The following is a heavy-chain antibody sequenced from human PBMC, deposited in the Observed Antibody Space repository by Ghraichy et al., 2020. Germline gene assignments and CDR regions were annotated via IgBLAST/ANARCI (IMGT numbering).Heavy chain of an antibody. D-gene: IGHD3-3*01. CDR2: IYYSGST. V-gene: IGHV4-59*01. CDR3: ARASGAYYDFWSGYSVGYYMDV. J-gene: IGHJ6*03. CDR1: GGSISSYY. Sequence: SETLSLTCTVSGGSISSYYWSWIRQPPGKGLEWIGYIYYSGSTNYNPSLKSRVTISVDTSKNQFSLKLSSVTAADTAVYYCARASGAYYDFWSGYSVGYYMDVWGKGTTVTVSS.